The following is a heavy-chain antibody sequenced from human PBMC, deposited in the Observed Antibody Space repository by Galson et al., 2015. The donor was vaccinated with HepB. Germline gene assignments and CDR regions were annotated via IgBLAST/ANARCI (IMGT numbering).Heavy chain of an antibody. D-gene: IGHD2-8*02. CDR1: GFPFNNAW. V-gene: IGHV3-15*01. J-gene: IGHJ5*02. Sequence: SMRFSCAASGFPFNNAWMTWVRQAPGMRLEWVGRIKSNTDGETTDYAAPVKGRFTISRDDSKNRLYLQMNSLKTEDTAVYYCTTDVYYSTYWSWLDPWGQGTLVTVSS. CDR3: TTDVYYSTYWSWLDP. CDR2: IKSNTDGETT.